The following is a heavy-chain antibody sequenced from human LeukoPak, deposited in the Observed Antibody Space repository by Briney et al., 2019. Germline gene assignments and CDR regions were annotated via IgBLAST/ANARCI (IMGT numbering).Heavy chain of an antibody. J-gene: IGHJ4*02. V-gene: IGHV3-30*18. CDR2: ISYDGSNK. CDR3: AKVPGVVPAAPFDY. CDR1: GFTFSSYG. D-gene: IGHD2-2*01. Sequence: GRSLRLSCAASGFTFSSYGMHWVRQAPGKGLEWVAVISYDGSNKYYADSVKGRFTISRDNSKNTLYLQMNSLRAEDTAVYYCAKVPGVVPAAPFDYWGQGTLVTVSS.